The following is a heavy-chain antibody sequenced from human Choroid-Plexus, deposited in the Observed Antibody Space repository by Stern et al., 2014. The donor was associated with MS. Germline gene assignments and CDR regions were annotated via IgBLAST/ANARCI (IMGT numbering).Heavy chain of an antibody. V-gene: IGHV3-30*18. CDR1: GFTFGSCA. D-gene: IGHD2/OR15-2a*01. CDR3: AKDRQYLTYFFDH. CDR2: GAYDGSNK. J-gene: IGHJ5*02. Sequence: VQLVESGGGVVQPGRPLRLSCVASGFTFGSCAMHWVRQAPGKGLEWVAGGAYDGSNKYYADSVKGRFTISRDNSQNTLYMQMSSLRPEDTAVYYCAKDRQYLTYFFDHWGHGSLVTVSS.